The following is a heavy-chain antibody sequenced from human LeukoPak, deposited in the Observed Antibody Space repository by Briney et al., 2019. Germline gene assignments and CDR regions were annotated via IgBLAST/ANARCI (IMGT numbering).Heavy chain of an antibody. CDR2: INSDGSIT. J-gene: IGHJ4*02. V-gene: IGHV3-74*01. D-gene: IGHD1-1*01. CDR3: ATATTGTPYY. Sequence: PGGSLRLSCAASGFTFSSHWMHWVRQAPGKGLVWVSRINSDGSITTYADSVKGRFTISRDNAKNTLYLQMISLRVEDTAVYYCATATTGTPYYWGQGTLVTVSA. CDR1: GFTFSSHW.